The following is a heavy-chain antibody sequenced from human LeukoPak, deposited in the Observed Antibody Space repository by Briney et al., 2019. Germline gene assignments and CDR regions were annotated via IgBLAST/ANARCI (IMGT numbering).Heavy chain of an antibody. CDR2: ISAYNGNT. CDR1: GYTFTSYG. D-gene: IGHD3-10*01. Sequence: ASVKVSCKASGYTFTSYGISWVRQAPGQGLDGMGWISAYNGNTNYAQKLQDRVTMNTDTSTSTAYMELRRLRSDDTAVYYCARAYYYGSGSPRYYYYYYMDVWGKGTTVTVSS. J-gene: IGHJ6*03. V-gene: IGHV1-18*01. CDR3: ARAYYYGSGSPRYYYYYYMDV.